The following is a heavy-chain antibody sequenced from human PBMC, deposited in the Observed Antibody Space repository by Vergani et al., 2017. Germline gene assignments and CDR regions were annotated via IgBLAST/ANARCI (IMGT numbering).Heavy chain of an antibody. Sequence: EVQLVESGGGLVKPGGSLRLSCAASGFTFSSYSMNWVRQAPGKGLEWVSSISTSSTYIYYADSVKGRFTISRDNAKNSLYLQMNSLRAEDTAVYYCARDNSYGSGFGAVWGQGTTVTVSS. CDR1: GFTFSSYS. CDR3: ARDNSYGSGFGAV. CDR2: ISTSSTYI. D-gene: IGHD3-10*01. J-gene: IGHJ6*02. V-gene: IGHV3-21*01.